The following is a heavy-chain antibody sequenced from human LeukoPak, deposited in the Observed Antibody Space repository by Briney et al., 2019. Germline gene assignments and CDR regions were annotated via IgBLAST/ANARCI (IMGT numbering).Heavy chain of an antibody. J-gene: IGHJ4*02. CDR1: GGSISSYY. D-gene: IGHD3-16*02. CDR3: ARTIRFGGVIVFDY. V-gene: IGHV4-4*07. Sequence: SETLSLTCTVSGGSISSYYWSWIRQPAEKGLEWIGRIYTSGSTNYNPSLKSRVTMSVDTSKNQFSLKLSSVTAADTAVYYCARTIRFGGVIVFDYWGQGTLVTVSS. CDR2: IYTSGST.